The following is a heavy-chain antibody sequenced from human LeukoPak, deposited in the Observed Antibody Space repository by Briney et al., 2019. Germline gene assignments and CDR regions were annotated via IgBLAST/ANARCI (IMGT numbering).Heavy chain of an antibody. CDR2: MNPNSGNT. J-gene: IGHJ3*02. D-gene: IGHD3-9*01. CDR3: ARIASPYYDILTGYYIHDAFDI. V-gene: IGHV1-8*01. CDR1: GYTFTSYD. Sequence: ASVKVSCKASGYTFTSYDINWVRQATGQGLEWMGWMNPNSGNTGYAQKFQGRVTMTRNTSISTAYMELSSLRSEDTAVYYCARIASPYYDILTGYYIHDAFDIWGQGTMVTVSS.